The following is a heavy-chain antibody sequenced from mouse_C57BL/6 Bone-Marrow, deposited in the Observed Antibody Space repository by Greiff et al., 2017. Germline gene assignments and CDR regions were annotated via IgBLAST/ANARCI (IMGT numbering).Heavy chain of an antibody. J-gene: IGHJ3*01. V-gene: IGHV1-82*01. Sequence: QVQLQQSGPELVKPGASVKISCKASGYAFSISWMNWVTQRPGKGLEWIGRIYPGDGVTNYNGKFKGKATLTADKSSSTAYMQLSSLTSEDSAVYFCARFGDYGTWFAYWGQGTLVTVSA. CDR3: ARFGDYGTWFAY. CDR2: IYPGDGVT. D-gene: IGHD2-4*01. CDR1: GYAFSISW.